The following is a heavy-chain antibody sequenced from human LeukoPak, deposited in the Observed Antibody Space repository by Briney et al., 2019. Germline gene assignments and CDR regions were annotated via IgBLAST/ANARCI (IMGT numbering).Heavy chain of an antibody. Sequence: ASVKVSCKASGYTFTSYLTHWVRQAPGQGLEWMGIINPSGGSTTYAQKFQGRVTMTRDISTSTVYMELSSLRSEDTAVYYCARDYYDSSGYYPWGQGTLVTVSS. V-gene: IGHV1-46*01. CDR1: GYTFTSYL. CDR2: INPSGGST. CDR3: ARDYYDSSGYYP. J-gene: IGHJ5*02. D-gene: IGHD3-22*01.